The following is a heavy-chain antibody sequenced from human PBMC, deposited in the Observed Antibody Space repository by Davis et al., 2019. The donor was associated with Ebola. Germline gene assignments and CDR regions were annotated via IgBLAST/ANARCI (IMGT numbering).Heavy chain of an antibody. D-gene: IGHD1-1*01. J-gene: IGHJ4*02. CDR3: ARAQFPTTSDH. CDR1: GYTFTSYY. CDR2: MNPNSGNT. V-gene: IGHV1-8*02. Sequence: ASVKVSCKASGYTFTSYYMHWVRQATGQGLEWMGWMNPNSGNTGYAQKFQGRVTMTRNTSISTAYMEVGILRSDDTAVYYCARAQFPTTSDHWGQGTLVTVSS.